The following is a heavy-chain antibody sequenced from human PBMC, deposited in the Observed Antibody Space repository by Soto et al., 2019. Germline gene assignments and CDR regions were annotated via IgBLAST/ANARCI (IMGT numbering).Heavy chain of an antibody. D-gene: IGHD4-17*01. Sequence: QVQLVESGGGVVQPGRSLRLSCAASGFTFSTYGMHWVRQAPGKGLEWVAVIWYAGSNKYYADSVKGRFTISRDNSKNTLYLQMKSLRAEDTAVYYCARGTVHFDYWGQGTLVTVSS. V-gene: IGHV3-33*01. CDR1: GFTFSTYG. CDR3: ARGTVHFDY. J-gene: IGHJ4*02. CDR2: IWYAGSNK.